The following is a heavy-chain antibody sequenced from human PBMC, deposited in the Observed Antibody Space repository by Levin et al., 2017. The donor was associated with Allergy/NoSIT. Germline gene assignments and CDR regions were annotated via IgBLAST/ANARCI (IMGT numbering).Heavy chain of an antibody. CDR3: ARAGDCTNGVCYLFDY. J-gene: IGHJ4*02. Sequence: PSETLSLTCAVYGGSFSGYYWSWIRQPPGKGLEWIGEINHSGSTNYNPSLKSRVTISVDTSKNQFSLKLSSVTAADTAVYYCARAGDCTNGVCYLFDYWGQGTLVTVSS. CDR1: GGSFSGYY. D-gene: IGHD2-8*01. CDR2: INHSGST. V-gene: IGHV4-34*01.